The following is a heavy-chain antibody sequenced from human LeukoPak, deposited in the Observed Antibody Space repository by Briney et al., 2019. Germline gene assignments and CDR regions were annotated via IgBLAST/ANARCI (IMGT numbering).Heavy chain of an antibody. D-gene: IGHD3-9*01. CDR1: GGSISSSSYY. Sequence: SETLSLTCTVSGGSISSSSYYWGWIRQPPGKGLEWIGSIYYSGSTYYNPSLKSRVTISVDTSKNQFSLKLSSVTAADTAVYYCARAVRYFDSIFDPWGQGTLVTVSS. V-gene: IGHV4-39*07. CDR2: IYYSGST. J-gene: IGHJ5*02. CDR3: ARAVRYFDSIFDP.